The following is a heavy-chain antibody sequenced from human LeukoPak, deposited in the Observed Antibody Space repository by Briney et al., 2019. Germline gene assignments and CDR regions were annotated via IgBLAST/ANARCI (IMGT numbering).Heavy chain of an antibody. D-gene: IGHD6-19*01. V-gene: IGHV3-21*01. J-gene: IGHJ4*02. Sequence: PGGSLRLSCAASGFTFSSYSMNWVRQAPGKGLEWVSSTSSSSSYIYYADSVKGRFTISRDNAKNSLYLQMNSLRAEDTAVYYCARGELETEIAVAGIDYWGQGTLVTVSS. CDR3: ARGELETEIAVAGIDY. CDR1: GFTFSSYS. CDR2: TSSSSSYI.